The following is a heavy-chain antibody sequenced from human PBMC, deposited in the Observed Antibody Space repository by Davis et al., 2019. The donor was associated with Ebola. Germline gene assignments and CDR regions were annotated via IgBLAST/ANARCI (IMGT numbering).Heavy chain of an antibody. CDR2: ISYDGRNK. CDR1: GFSFSSYA. Sequence: PGGSLRLSCAASGFSFSSYAMHWVRQAPGKGLEWVAFISYDGRNKYYADSVKGRFTFSRDNSKNTLYLQMNSLRDEDTAVYYCAREIAVAGTECDYWGQGTLVTVSS. CDR3: AREIAVAGTECDY. D-gene: IGHD6-19*01. V-gene: IGHV3-30*02. J-gene: IGHJ4*02.